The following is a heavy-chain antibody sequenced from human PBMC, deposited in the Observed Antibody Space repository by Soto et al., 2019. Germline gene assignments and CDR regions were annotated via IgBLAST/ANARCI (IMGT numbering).Heavy chain of an antibody. CDR3: ARERGGRAVAGLDY. D-gene: IGHD6-19*01. V-gene: IGHV3-33*01. Sequence: QVQLVESGGGVVQPGRSLRLSCAASGFTFSSYGMHWVRQAPGKGLEWVAVIWYDGSNKYYADSVKGRFTISRDNSKNTLYLKMNSLRAEDTAVYYCARERGGRAVAGLDYWGQGTLVTVSS. CDR2: IWYDGSNK. CDR1: GFTFSSYG. J-gene: IGHJ4*02.